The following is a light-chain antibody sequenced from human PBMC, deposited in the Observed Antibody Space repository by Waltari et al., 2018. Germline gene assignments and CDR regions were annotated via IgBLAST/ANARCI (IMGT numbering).Light chain of an antibody. Sequence: QSALTQPASVSASPGQSITISCTGTSSDVANYNYVSWYQQHPGKAPKLMIYEVSDRPSGVSNRFSGSKSGNTASLTISGLQAEDEADYYCSSYSSSTTLVVFGGGTKVTVL. CDR2: EVS. J-gene: IGLJ2*01. V-gene: IGLV2-14*01. CDR1: SSDVANYNY. CDR3: SSYSSSTTLVV.